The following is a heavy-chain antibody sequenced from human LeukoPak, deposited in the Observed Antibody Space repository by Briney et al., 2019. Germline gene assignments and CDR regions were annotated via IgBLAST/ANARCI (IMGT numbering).Heavy chain of an antibody. V-gene: IGHV3-23*01. CDR2: ISGSGGST. Sequence: PGGSLRLSCAASGFTFSSYAMSWVRQAPGKGLEWVSAISGSGGSTYYADSVKGRFTISRDNSKNTLYLQMNSLRAEDTAVYYCASRADNYDILTGYYKVDYWGQGTLVTVSS. CDR1: GFTFSSYA. CDR3: ASRADNYDILTGYYKVDY. J-gene: IGHJ4*02. D-gene: IGHD3-9*01.